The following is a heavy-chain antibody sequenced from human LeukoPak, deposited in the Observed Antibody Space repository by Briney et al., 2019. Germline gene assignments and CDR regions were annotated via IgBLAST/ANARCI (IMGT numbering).Heavy chain of an antibody. CDR2: ISAYNGNT. V-gene: IGHV1-18*01. Sequence: GASVKVSCKASGYTFTSYGISWVRQAPGQGLEWMGWISAYNGNTNYAQKLQGRVTMTTDTSTSTAYMELRSLRSDDTAVYYCARDRLRMYYYYGMDVWGQGTTVTVSS. CDR3: ARDRLRMYYYYGMDV. J-gene: IGHJ6*02. D-gene: IGHD4-17*01. CDR1: GYTFTSYG.